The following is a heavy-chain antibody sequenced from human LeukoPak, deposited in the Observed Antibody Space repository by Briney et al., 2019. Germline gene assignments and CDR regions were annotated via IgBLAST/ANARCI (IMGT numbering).Heavy chain of an antibody. D-gene: IGHD6-13*01. Sequence: GGSLRLSCAASGFTFDDYAMHWIRQAPGKGLEWVSGISWNSGSIGYADSVKGRFTISRDNAKNSLYLQMNSLRAEDTALYYCAKDIEQQLENFDYWGQGTLVTVSS. J-gene: IGHJ4*02. CDR1: GFTFDDYA. CDR2: ISWNSGSI. CDR3: AKDIEQQLENFDY. V-gene: IGHV3-9*01.